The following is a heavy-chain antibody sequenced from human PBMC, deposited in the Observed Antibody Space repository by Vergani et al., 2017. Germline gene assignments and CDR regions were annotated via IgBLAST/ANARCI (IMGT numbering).Heavy chain of an antibody. V-gene: IGHV4-30-4*08. Sequence: QLQLQESGSGLVKSSETLSLTCTVSGGSISSGDYYWSWIRQPPGKGLEWIGYIYYSGSTYYNPSLKSRVTISVDTSKNQFSLKLSSVTAADTAVYYCARDRYYDSSGSGHYFDYWGQGTLVTVSS. J-gene: IGHJ4*02. CDR3: ARDRYYDSSGSGHYFDY. D-gene: IGHD3-22*01. CDR2: IYYSGST. CDR1: GGSISSGDYY.